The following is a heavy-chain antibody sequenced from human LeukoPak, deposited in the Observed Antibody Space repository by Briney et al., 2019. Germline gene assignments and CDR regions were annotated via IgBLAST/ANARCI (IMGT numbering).Heavy chain of an antibody. D-gene: IGHD1-26*01. V-gene: IGHV3-30-3*01. CDR2: ISYDGSNK. CDR3: ARVLYSGSYVYYYYGMDV. CDR1: GFTFSSYA. J-gene: IGHJ6*02. Sequence: GGSLRLSCAASGFTFSSYAMHWVRQAPSKGLEWVAVISYDGSNKYYADSVKGRFTISRDNSKNTLYLQMNSLRAEDTAVYYCARVLYSGSYVYYYYGMDVWGQGTTVTVSS.